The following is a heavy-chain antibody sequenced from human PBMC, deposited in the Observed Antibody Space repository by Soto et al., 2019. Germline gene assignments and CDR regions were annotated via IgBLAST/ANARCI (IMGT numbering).Heavy chain of an antibody. CDR2: ISSSSSYI. CDR1: GFTFSSYS. D-gene: IGHD6-13*01. J-gene: IGHJ4*02. V-gene: IGHV3-21*01. Sequence: GGSLRLSCAASGFTFSSYSMNWVRQAPGKGLEWVSSISSSSSYIYYADSVKGRFTISRDNAKNSLYLQMNSLRAEDTAVYYCARYRPKAAYFDYWGQGTLVTVSS. CDR3: ARYRPKAAYFDY.